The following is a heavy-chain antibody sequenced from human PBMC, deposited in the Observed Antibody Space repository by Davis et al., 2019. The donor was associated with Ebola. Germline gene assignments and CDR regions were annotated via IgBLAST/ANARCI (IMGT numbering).Heavy chain of an antibody. Sequence: GESLEISCAASGFTFSSYSMNWVRQAPGKGLEWVSSISSSSSYIYYADSVKGRFTISRDNAMNSLYLQMNSLRAEDTAVYYCAKAGGFRDMDVWGQGTTVTVSS. CDR2: ISSSSSYI. V-gene: IGHV3-21*01. D-gene: IGHD3-16*01. CDR1: GFTFSSYS. CDR3: AKAGGFRDMDV. J-gene: IGHJ6*02.